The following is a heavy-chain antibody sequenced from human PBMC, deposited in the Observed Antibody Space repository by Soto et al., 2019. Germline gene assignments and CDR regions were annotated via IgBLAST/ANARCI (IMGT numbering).Heavy chain of an antibody. CDR3: ARDAKVLTYYYGMDG. CDR1: GYTFTSYG. V-gene: IGHV1-18*01. J-gene: IGHJ6*02. CDR2: ISGYNGNT. D-gene: IGHD3-10*01. Sequence: QVQLVQSGAEVKKPGASVEVSCKASGYTFTSYGVSWVRQAPGQGLEWMGWISGYNGNTKYAQKFQGRVTMTTDTSTSTAYMELTSLRSDDTALYYCARDAKVLTYYYGMDGWGQGTTV.